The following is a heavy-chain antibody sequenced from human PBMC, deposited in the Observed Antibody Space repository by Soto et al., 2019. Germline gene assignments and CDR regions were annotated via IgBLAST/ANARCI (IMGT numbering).Heavy chain of an antibody. J-gene: IGHJ4*02. CDR2: INAANGNT. Sequence: QVQLVQSGAEVKKPGASVKVSCKASGYTFTNNAIHWVRQAPGQRLEWMGWINAANGNTKYSQKFQGRVTITRDTSASTAYMELSSLRSEETAVYYCARDQGLCSGGSCWGYYDYWGQGTLVTVSS. CDR3: ARDQGLCSGGSCWGYYDY. D-gene: IGHD2-15*01. CDR1: GYTFTNNA. V-gene: IGHV1-3*01.